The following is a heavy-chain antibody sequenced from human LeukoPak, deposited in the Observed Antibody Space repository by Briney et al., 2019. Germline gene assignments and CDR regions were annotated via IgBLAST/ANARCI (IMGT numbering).Heavy chain of an antibody. V-gene: IGHV4-34*01. CDR3: ARLGRPAAIAYYYYGMDV. J-gene: IGHJ6*02. D-gene: IGHD2-2*01. CDR2: INHSGST. Sequence: SETLSLTCAVYGGSFSGYYWSWIRQPPGMGLEWIGEINHSGSTNYNPSLKSRVTISVDTSKNQFSLKLSSVTAADTAVYYCARLGRPAAIAYYYYGMDVWGQGTTVTVSS. CDR1: GGSFSGYY.